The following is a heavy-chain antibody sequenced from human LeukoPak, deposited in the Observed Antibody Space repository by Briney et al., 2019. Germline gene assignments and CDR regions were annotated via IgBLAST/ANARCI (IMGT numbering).Heavy chain of an antibody. J-gene: IGHJ5*02. Sequence: GASVKVSCKASGYTFTGYYMHWVRQAPGQGLEWMGIINPSGGSTSYAQKFQGRVTMTRDTSTSTVYMELSSLRSEDTAVYYCARDYVIVPWAAAGTSPPNNWFDPWGQGTLVTVSS. V-gene: IGHV1-46*01. CDR2: INPSGGST. CDR1: GYTFTGYY. D-gene: IGHD6-13*01. CDR3: ARDYVIVPWAAAGTSPPNNWFDP.